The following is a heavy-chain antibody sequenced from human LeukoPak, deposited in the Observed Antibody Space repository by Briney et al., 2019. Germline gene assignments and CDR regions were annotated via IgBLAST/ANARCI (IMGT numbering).Heavy chain of an antibody. CDR1: EYTFTDYA. CDR3: ARGRWSATTASYYLDF. J-gene: IGHJ4*02. Sequence: GGSVKVSCKASEYTFTDYAINWVRQAPGQRLEWMGCINAGNGNTRYSQRFQGRVTITRDTSASTAYMELSSPTSEDTAVYYCARGRWSATTASYYLDFWGQGTLVTVSS. V-gene: IGHV1-3*01. CDR2: INAGNGNT. D-gene: IGHD5-24*01.